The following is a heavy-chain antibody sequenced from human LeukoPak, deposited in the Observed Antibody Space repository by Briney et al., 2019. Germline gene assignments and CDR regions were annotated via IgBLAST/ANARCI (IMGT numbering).Heavy chain of an antibody. CDR2: IYTSGST. Sequence: SETLSLTCTVSGGSISSYYWSWIRQPPGKGLEWIGYIYTSGSTNYNPSLKSRVTISVDTSKNQFSLKLSSVTAADTAVYYCARLQDDFRSGYYTGSNWFDPWGQGTLVTVSS. CDR3: ARLQDDFRSGYYTGSNWFDP. J-gene: IGHJ5*02. D-gene: IGHD3-3*01. CDR1: GGSISSYY. V-gene: IGHV4-4*09.